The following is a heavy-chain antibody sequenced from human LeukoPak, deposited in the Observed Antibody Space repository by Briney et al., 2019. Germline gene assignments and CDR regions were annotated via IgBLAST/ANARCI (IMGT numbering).Heavy chain of an antibody. D-gene: IGHD6-6*01. J-gene: IGHJ4*02. Sequence: GGSLRLSCAASGFTFSSYAMSWVRQAPGKGLEWISAISGSGGSTYYADSVKGRFTISRDNSKNTLYLQMNSLRAEDTAVYYCAKGFGPAARQGSAAVDYWGQGTLVTVSS. V-gene: IGHV3-23*01. CDR2: ISGSGGST. CDR3: AKGFGPAARQGSAAVDY. CDR1: GFTFSSYA.